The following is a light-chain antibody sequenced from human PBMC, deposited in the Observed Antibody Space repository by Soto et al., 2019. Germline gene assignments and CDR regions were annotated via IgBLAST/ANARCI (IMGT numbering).Light chain of an antibody. CDR3: HQYYTWPRT. V-gene: IGKV3-15*01. CDR2: DAS. CDR1: QTVTTD. Sequence: EIVLTQSPATLSLSPGERATLSCRASQTVTTDLAWYQQKPGQAPRLVIHDASTRATDIPARFSGSGSGTEFTLTISSLQSEDIAVYYCHQYYTWPRTFGQGTKVDIK. J-gene: IGKJ1*01.